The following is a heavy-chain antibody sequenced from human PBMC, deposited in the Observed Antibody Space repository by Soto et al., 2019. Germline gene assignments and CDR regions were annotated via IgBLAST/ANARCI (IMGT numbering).Heavy chain of an antibody. CDR3: ARDKATVTTPRLIGY. J-gene: IGHJ4*02. V-gene: IGHV3-33*01. CDR2: IWYDGSNK. CDR1: GFTFSSYG. Sequence: QVQLVESGGGVVQPGRSLRLSCAASGFTFSSYGMHWVRQAPGKGLEWVAVIWYDGSNKYYADSVKGRFTISRDNSKNTLYLQMNSLRAEDTAVYYCARDKATVTTPRLIGYWGQGTLVTVSS. D-gene: IGHD4-17*01.